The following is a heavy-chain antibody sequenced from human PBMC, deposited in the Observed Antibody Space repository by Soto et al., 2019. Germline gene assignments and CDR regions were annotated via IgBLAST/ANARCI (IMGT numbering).Heavy chain of an antibody. CDR3: AKEAALVGTGYFDY. J-gene: IGHJ4*02. D-gene: IGHD6-19*01. CDR1: GFTFSNYA. CDR2: IVGGGAKT. V-gene: IGHV3-23*01. Sequence: GGSLRLSCAVSGFTFSNYAMSWVRQAPGKGLEWVSAIVGGGAKTYYADSVKGRFTISRDNSKNTLYLQMNSLRADDTAIYYCAKEAALVGTGYFDYWGQGTLVTVS.